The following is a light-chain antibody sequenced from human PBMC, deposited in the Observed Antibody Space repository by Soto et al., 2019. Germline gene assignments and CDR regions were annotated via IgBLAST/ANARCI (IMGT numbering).Light chain of an antibody. CDR3: TSYVGSNIWV. J-gene: IGLJ3*02. CDR1: SSDVGAYKY. CDR2: EVS. V-gene: IGLV2-8*01. Sequence: QSALTQPPSASGSPGQSVTISCTGTSSDVGAYKYVSWYQQYPGKAPKLMIYEVSKRPSGVPDRLSGSKSVNTASLTVSGLQAEDEDDYYCTSYVGSNIWVFGGGTKLTVL.